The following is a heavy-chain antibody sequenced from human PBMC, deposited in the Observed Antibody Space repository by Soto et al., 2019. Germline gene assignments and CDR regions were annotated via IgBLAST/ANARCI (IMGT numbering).Heavy chain of an antibody. CDR2: INHSGST. CDR3: ARDPVLRYFDWPPNWFDP. J-gene: IGHJ5*02. V-gene: IGHV4-34*01. Sequence: QVQLQQWGAGLLKPSETLSLTCAVYGGSFSGYYWSWIRQPPGKGLEWIGEINHSGSTNYNPSLKRRVTISADTSKTQFSLKLSSVTAADTAVYYCARDPVLRYFDWPPNWFDPWGQGTLVTVSS. CDR1: GGSFSGYY. D-gene: IGHD3-9*01.